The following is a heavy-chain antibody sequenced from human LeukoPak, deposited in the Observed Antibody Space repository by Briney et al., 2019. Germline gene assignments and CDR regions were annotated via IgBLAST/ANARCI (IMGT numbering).Heavy chain of an antibody. CDR1: GGSISSYY. V-gene: IGHV4-4*07. CDR3: ARYDYYDSSGLPLDAFDI. D-gene: IGHD3-22*01. CDR2: IYTSGST. J-gene: IGHJ3*02. Sequence: PPETLSLTCTVSGGSISSYYWSWIRQPAGKGLEWIGRIYTSGSTNYNPSLKSRVTISVDKSKNQFSLKLSSVTAADTAVYYCARYDYYDSSGLPLDAFDIWGQGTMVTVSS.